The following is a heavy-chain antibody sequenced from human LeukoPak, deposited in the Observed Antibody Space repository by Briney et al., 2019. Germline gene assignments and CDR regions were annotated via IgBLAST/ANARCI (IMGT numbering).Heavy chain of an antibody. V-gene: IGHV4-61*05. CDR3: ARGGYAQLPIH. Sequence: PSETLSLTCTVSGGSISSSSYYWGWIRQPPGKGLEWIGYIYYSGSTNYNPSLKSRVTISVDTSKNQFSLKLSSVTAADTAVYYCARGGYAQLPIHWGQGTLVTVSS. CDR2: IYYSGST. D-gene: IGHD2-2*01. J-gene: IGHJ4*02. CDR1: GGSISSSSYY.